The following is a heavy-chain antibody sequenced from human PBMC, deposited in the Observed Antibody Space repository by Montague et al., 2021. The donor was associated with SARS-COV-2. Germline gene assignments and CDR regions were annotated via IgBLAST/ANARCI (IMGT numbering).Heavy chain of an antibody. J-gene: IGHJ3*02. CDR1: GGSISSYY. V-gene: IGHV4-59*01. CDR2: IYYSGST. CDR3: ARDRLNTIFGVVINDAFDI. D-gene: IGHD3-3*01. Sequence: SETLSLTCTVSGGSISSYYRSWIRQPPGKGLEWIGYIYYSGSTNYNPSLKSRVTISVDTSKNQFSLKLSSVTAADTAVYYCARDRLNTIFGVVINDAFDIWGQGTMVTVSS.